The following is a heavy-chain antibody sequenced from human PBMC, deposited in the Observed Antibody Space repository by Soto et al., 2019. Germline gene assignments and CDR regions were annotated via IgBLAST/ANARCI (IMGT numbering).Heavy chain of an antibody. D-gene: IGHD5-12*01. CDR2: IYWDDDK. J-gene: IGHJ4*02. CDR1: GFSLSTSGVG. Sequence: QITLKESGPPLVKPTQTLTLTCTFSGFSLSTSGVGAGWIRQPPGKALEWLALIYWDDDKRYSPSLKSRLTITKDTSKNQVVLTMTNMDPVDTATYYCAHVYGGYDNFDYWGQGTLVTVSS. V-gene: IGHV2-5*02. CDR3: AHVYGGYDNFDY.